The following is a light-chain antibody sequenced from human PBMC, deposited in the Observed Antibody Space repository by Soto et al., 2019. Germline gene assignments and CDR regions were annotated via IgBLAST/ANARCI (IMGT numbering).Light chain of an antibody. CDR2: GAS. J-gene: IGKJ1*01. Sequence: EIVLTQSPGTLSLSPGERATLSCRDSQSVSSSYLAWYQQTPGQAPRLLIYGASSRATGIPDRFSGSGSGRDFTLTRGRLELEDFSGYYCQQYGSSPTTFGLGSKVEIK. CDR3: QQYGSSPTT. V-gene: IGKV3-20*01. CDR1: QSVSSSY.